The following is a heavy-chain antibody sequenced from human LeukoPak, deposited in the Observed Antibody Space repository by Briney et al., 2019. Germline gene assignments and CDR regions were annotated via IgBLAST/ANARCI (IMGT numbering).Heavy chain of an antibody. D-gene: IGHD6-6*01. V-gene: IGHV7-4-1*02. CDR3: ARDRRIAAARLPPYNWFDP. CDR2: INTNTGNP. Sequence: ASVKVSCKASGYTFTSYAMNWVRQAPGQGLEWMGWINTNTGNPTYAQGFTGRFVFSLDTSVSTACLQISSLKAEDTAVYYCARDRRIAAARLPPYNWFDPWGQGTLVTVSS. J-gene: IGHJ5*02. CDR1: GYTFTSYA.